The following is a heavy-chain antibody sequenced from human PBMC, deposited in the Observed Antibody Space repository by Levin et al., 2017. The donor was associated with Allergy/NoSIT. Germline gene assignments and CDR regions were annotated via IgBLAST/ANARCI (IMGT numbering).Heavy chain of an antibody. CDR2: MNPNSGNT. D-gene: IGHD6-13*01. V-gene: IGHV1-8*01. Sequence: GESLKISCKASGYTFTSYDINWVRQATGQGLEWMGWMNPNSGNTGYAQKFQGRVTMTRNTSISTAYMELSSLRSEDTAVYYCARGPPDRSPYSSSWYAGWYYYYDGMDVWGQGTTVTVSS. CDR3: ARGPPDRSPYSSSWYAGWYYYYDGMDV. J-gene: IGHJ6*02. CDR1: GYTFTSYD.